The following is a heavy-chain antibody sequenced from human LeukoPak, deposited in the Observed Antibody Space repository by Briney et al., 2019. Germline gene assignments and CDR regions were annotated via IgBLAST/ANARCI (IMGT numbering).Heavy chain of an antibody. D-gene: IGHD3-10*01. Sequence: ASVKVSCKASGYTFTSYDINWVRQATGQGLEWMGWMNPNSGNTGYAQKFQGRVTITRNTSISTAYMELSSLGSEDTAVYYCASVMRYYYGWFDYWGQGTLVTVSS. V-gene: IGHV1-8*03. J-gene: IGHJ4*02. CDR3: ASVMRYYYGWFDY. CDR1: GYTFTSYD. CDR2: MNPNSGNT.